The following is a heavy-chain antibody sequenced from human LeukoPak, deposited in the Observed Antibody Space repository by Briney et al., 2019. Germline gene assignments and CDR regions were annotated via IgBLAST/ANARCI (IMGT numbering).Heavy chain of an antibody. Sequence: SETLSLTCAVYGRSFSGYYWSWIRQPPGKGLEWIGEINHSGSTNYNPSLKSRVTISVDTSKNQFSLKLSSVTAADTAVYYCARTHIVVVTAIPRDWYFDLWGRGTLVTVSS. D-gene: IGHD2-21*02. CDR1: GRSFSGYY. J-gene: IGHJ2*01. V-gene: IGHV4-34*01. CDR3: ARTHIVVVTAIPRDWYFDL. CDR2: INHSGST.